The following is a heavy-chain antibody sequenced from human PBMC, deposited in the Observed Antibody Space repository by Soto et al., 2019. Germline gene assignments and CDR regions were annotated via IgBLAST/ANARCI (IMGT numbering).Heavy chain of an antibody. CDR3: ARVERGTATTVVDAFDI. D-gene: IGHD1-1*01. Sequence: QVQLQQWGAGLLKPSETLSLTCAVYGGFVSSGSYYWSWIRQPPGKGLEWIGEMSHSGGTHFNPSLKSRVTISVDTSKKRFSLKMSSVTAADTALYYCARVERGTATTVVDAFDIWGPGTMVTVSS. CDR2: MSHSGGT. CDR1: GGFVSSGSYY. V-gene: IGHV4-34*01. J-gene: IGHJ3*02.